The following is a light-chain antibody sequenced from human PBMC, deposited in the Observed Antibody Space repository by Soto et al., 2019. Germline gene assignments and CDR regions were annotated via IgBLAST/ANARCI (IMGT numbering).Light chain of an antibody. V-gene: IGKV3-20*01. CDR1: ASLSTNS. CDR2: AAS. CDR3: QQYGGSPLT. Sequence: EIVLTQSPGTLSLSPGERATLSCRASASLSTNSLAWYQQKPGQPPRLLIYAASTRHTDIPDRFTGSGSGTDFALTISRLEPADFAVYYWQQYGGSPLTFGPGTKVEIK. J-gene: IGKJ3*01.